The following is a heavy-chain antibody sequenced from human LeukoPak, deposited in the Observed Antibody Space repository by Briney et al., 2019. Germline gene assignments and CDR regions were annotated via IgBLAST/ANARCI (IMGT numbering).Heavy chain of an antibody. D-gene: IGHD3-22*01. V-gene: IGHV3-30-3*01. J-gene: IGHJ4*02. CDR2: ISYDGSNK. CDR1: GFTFSSYA. CDR3: ARDSASYYYDSSGYQDY. Sequence: GGSLRLSCAASGFTFSSYAMRWVSQAPGKGMEWVAVISYDGSNKYYADSVKGRFTISRDNSKNTLYLQMNSLRAEDTAVYYCARDSASYYYDSSGYQDYWGQGTLVTVSS.